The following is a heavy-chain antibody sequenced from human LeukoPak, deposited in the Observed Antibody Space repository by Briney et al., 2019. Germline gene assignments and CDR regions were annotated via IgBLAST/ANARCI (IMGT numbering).Heavy chain of an antibody. CDR3: ARAGYGSGSYNIDY. J-gene: IGHJ4*02. D-gene: IGHD3-10*01. CDR2: ISAYNGKT. Sequence: SVKVSCKASGYTFTSYGISWVRQAPRQGLEWMGWISAYNGKTHYAQKLQGRVTMTTDTSTSTAYMELRSLRSDDTAVYYCARAGYGSGSYNIDYWGQGTLVTVSS. CDR1: GYTFTSYG. V-gene: IGHV1-18*01.